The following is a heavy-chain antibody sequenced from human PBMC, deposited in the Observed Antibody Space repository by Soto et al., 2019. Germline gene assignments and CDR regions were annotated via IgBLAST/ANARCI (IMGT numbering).Heavy chain of an antibody. J-gene: IGHJ4*02. V-gene: IGHV2-5*02. Sequence: QITLKESGPTLVKPTQTLTLTCTFSGFSLSTPGVGVGWVRQPPGKALEWLALIFWDDDKRYSPSLKSRLTITKDTAKTQVVLTMTHMDPVDTATYYCASSPGYRIFDCWGQGTLVAVSS. CDR3: ASSPGYRIFDC. D-gene: IGHD3-9*01. CDR2: IFWDDDK. CDR1: GFSLSTPGVG.